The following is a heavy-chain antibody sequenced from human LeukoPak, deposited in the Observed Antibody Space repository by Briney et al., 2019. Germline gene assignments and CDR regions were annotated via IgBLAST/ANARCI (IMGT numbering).Heavy chain of an antibody. CDR3: ARELVLDAFDI. J-gene: IGHJ3*02. V-gene: IGHV3-30*04. CDR1: GFTFSSYA. CDR2: ISYDGSNK. Sequence: GGSLRLSCAASGFTFSSYAMHWVRQAPGKGLEWVAVISYDGSNKYYADSVKGRFTISRDNSKNALYLQMNSLRAEDTAVYYCARELVLDAFDIWGQGTMVTVSS. D-gene: IGHD6-13*01.